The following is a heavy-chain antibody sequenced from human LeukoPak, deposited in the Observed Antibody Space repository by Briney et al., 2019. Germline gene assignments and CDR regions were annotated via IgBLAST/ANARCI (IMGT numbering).Heavy chain of an antibody. CDR2: IYYSGST. D-gene: IGHD1-1*01. CDR1: GGSISSSGYY. CDR3: ARDRLEEDETDYYYYMDV. V-gene: IGHV4-39*07. Sequence: SETLSLTCTVSGGSISSSGYYWGWIRQPPGKGLEWIASIYYSGSTYYNPSLKSRVTISVDTSKNQFSLKLSPVTAADTAVYYCARDRLEEDETDYYYYMDVWGKGTTVTVSS. J-gene: IGHJ6*03.